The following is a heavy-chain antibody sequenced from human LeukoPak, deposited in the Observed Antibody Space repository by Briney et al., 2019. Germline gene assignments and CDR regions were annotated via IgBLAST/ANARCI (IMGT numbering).Heavy chain of an antibody. J-gene: IGHJ4*02. CDR1: GYSFTSYW. D-gene: IGHD3-22*01. CDR2: IYPGVSDT. V-gene: IGHV5-51*01. Sequence: GESLKISCKGSGYSFTSYWVAWVRQIPVKGLEWMGIIYPGVSDTRYSPSFQGQVTISSDKSISTAYVQSRSMKASDTAMYYCARPGPYYYDSSGYYFDYWGQGTLVTVSS. CDR3: ARPGPYYYDSSGYYFDY.